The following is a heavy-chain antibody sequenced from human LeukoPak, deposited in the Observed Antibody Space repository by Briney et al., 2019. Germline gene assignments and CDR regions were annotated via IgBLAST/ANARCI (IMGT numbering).Heavy chain of an antibody. D-gene: IGHD3-22*01. CDR1: GYTFINYG. V-gene: IGHV1-18*01. Sequence: ASVKVSCKASGYTFINYGLSWVRQAPGQGLEWMGWIGTYNGNTNYAQEFQGRVTMTTETSTSTVYMELRSLKPDDTAVYYCARDGGDYYDRSGYYPFDYWGQGTLVTVSS. CDR2: IGTYNGNT. J-gene: IGHJ4*02. CDR3: ARDGGDYYDRSGYYPFDY.